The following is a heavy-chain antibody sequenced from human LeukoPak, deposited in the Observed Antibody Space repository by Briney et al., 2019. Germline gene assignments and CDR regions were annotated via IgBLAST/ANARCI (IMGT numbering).Heavy chain of an antibody. CDR3: AADRYYYDSSGYPY. CDR1: GFTFISSA. V-gene: IGHV1-58*02. J-gene: IGHJ4*02. Sequence: SVKVSCKASGFTFISSAMQWVRQARGQRLEWIGWIVVGSGNTNYAQKFQERVTITRDMSTSTAYMELSSLRSEDTAVYYCAADRYYYDSSGYPYWGQGTLVTVSS. CDR2: IVVGSGNT. D-gene: IGHD3-22*01.